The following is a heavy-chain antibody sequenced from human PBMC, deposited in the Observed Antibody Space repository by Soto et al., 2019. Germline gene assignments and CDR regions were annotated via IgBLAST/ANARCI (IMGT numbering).Heavy chain of an antibody. CDR2: ISGSGGST. D-gene: IGHD6-19*01. CDR3: AKFKNRYSSGCSDY. Sequence: GGSLRLSCAASGFTFSSYAMSWVRQAPGKGLEWVSAISGSGGSTYYPDSVKGRFTISRDNSKNTLYLQMNSLRAEDTAVYYCAKFKNRYSSGCSDYWGQGTLVTVSS. V-gene: IGHV3-23*01. CDR1: GFTFSSYA. J-gene: IGHJ4*02.